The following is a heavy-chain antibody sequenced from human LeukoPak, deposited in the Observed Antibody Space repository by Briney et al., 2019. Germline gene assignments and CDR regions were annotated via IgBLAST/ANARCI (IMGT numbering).Heavy chain of an antibody. Sequence: SVKVSCKASGGTFSSYAISWVRQAPGQGLEWMGGIIPIFGTANYAQKFQGRVTITMDESTSTAYMELSSLRSEDTAVYYCARGSYYYDSSGFRQDGFDYWGQGTLVTVSS. CDR2: IIPIFGTA. D-gene: IGHD3-22*01. CDR1: GGTFSSYA. J-gene: IGHJ4*02. CDR3: ARGSYYYDSSGFRQDGFDY. V-gene: IGHV1-69*05.